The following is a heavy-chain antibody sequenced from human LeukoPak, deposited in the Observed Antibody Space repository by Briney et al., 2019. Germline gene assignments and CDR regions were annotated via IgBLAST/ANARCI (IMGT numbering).Heavy chain of an antibody. D-gene: IGHD3-22*01. V-gene: IGHV1-69*05. J-gene: IGHJ4*02. Sequence: SGKVSCKASGGTFSSYAISWVRQAPGQGLEWMGGIIPIFGTANYAQKFQGRVTITTDESTSTAYMELSSLRSEDTAVYYCAREPSYYYDSSGYYYAYYFDYWGQGTLVTVSS. CDR3: AREPSYYYDSSGYYYAYYFDY. CDR2: IIPIFGTA. CDR1: GGTFSSYA.